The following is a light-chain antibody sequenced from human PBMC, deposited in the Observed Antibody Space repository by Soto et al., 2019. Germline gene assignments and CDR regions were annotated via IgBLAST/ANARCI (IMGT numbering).Light chain of an antibody. J-gene: IGKJ1*01. CDR2: RAS. CDR3: QQYRRSGT. V-gene: IGKV3-15*01. Sequence: TQSSAPLSFSPGGRGTLSCRASQSVNSKLSGYQQKPVQAPRLLIQRASTRATGIPARFSGSGSGTEFTLTISSLQSEDFAVYYCQQYRRSGTFGHGTKVDIK. CDR1: QSVNSK.